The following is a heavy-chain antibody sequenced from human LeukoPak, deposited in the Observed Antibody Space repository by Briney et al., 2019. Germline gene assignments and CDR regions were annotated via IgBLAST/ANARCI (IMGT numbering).Heavy chain of an antibody. CDR2: ISGSGGLI. V-gene: IGHV3-23*01. Sequence: GGSLRLSCAASGFSFMTYAMTWVRQAPGQGLEWVSVISGSGGLIDYADSVKGRFTISRDNSKNTQYLQMNSLRAEDTAVYYCAKGYCGGDCPFDYWGQGTLVTVSS. CDR1: GFSFMTYA. D-gene: IGHD2-21*01. J-gene: IGHJ4*02. CDR3: AKGYCGGDCPFDY.